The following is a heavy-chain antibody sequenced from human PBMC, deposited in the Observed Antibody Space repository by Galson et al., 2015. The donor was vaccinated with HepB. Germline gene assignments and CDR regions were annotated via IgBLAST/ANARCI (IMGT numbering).Heavy chain of an antibody. CDR1: GYTLTELS. CDR2: FDPEDGGT. CDR3: ATDLGYDSSGGNDY. J-gene: IGHJ4*02. D-gene: IGHD3-22*01. Sequence: SVKVSCKVSGYTLTELSMHWVRQAPGKGLEWMGGFDPEDGGTIYAQKFQGRITMTEDTSTDTAYMELSSLRSEDTAVYYCATDLGYDSSGGNDYWGQGTLVTVSS. V-gene: IGHV1-24*01.